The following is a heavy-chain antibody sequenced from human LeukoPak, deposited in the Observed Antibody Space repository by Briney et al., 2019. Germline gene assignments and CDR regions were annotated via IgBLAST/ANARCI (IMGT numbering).Heavy chain of an antibody. CDR2: INHSGST. V-gene: IGHV4-34*01. J-gene: IGHJ4*02. Sequence: SETLSLTCAVYGESFSGYYWSWIRQPPGKGLEWIGEINHSGSTNYNPSLKSRVTISVDTSKNQFSLKLSSVTAADTAVYYCASGKDYSDYGREYWGQGTLVTVSS. D-gene: IGHD4-11*01. CDR1: GESFSGYY. CDR3: ASGKDYSDYGREY.